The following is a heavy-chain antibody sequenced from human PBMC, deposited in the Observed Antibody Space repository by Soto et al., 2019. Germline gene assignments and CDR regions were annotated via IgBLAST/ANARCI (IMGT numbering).Heavy chain of an antibody. CDR2: IYTDGTT. D-gene: IGHD3-10*01. V-gene: IGHV3-66*01. Sequence: GGSLRLSCAASGFTVSGNYMSWVRQAPGKGLEWVSVIYTDGTTGYADSLKGRFTISRDNFQNTLYLQLNSLRGEDTAVYYCASTTYYSASGSYGLFDYWGQGTLVTVSS. J-gene: IGHJ4*02. CDR3: ASTTYYSASGSYGLFDY. CDR1: GFTVSGNY.